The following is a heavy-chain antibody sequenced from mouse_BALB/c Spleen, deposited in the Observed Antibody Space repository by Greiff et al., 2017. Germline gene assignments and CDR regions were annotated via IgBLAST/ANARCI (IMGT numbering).Heavy chain of an antibody. J-gene: IGHJ2*01. CDR2: INPSTGYT. V-gene: IGHV1-7*01. CDR1: GYTFTSYW. CDR3: ARSGFTVYFDY. Sequence: QVHVKQSGAELAKPGASVKMSCTASGYTFTSYWMHWVKQRPGQGLEWIGYINPSTGYTEYNQKFKDKATLTADKSSSTAYMQLSSLTSEDSAVYYCARSGFTVYFDYWGQGTTLTVSS. D-gene: IGHD1-1*01.